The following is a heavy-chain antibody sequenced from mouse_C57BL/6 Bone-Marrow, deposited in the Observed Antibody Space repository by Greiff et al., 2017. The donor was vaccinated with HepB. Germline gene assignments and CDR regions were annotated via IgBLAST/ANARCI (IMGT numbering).Heavy chain of an antibody. D-gene: IGHD4-1*01. V-gene: IGHV1-19*01. CDR2: INPYNGGT. CDR1: GYTFTDYY. Sequence: EVQLVESGPVLVKPGASVKMSCKASGYTFTDYYMNWVKQSHGKSLEWIGVINPYNGGTSYNQKFKGKATLTVDKSSSTAYMELNSLTSEDSAVYYCARLGDKDYAMDYWGQGTSVTVSS. CDR3: ARLGDKDYAMDY. J-gene: IGHJ4*01.